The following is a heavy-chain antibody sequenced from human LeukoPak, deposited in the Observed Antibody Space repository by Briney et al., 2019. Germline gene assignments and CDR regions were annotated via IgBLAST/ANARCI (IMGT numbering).Heavy chain of an antibody. J-gene: IGHJ3*02. V-gene: IGHV4-59*01. CDR3: ARDGVLGGYPRSNDAFDI. Sequence: PSETLSLTCTVSGGSISSYYWSWIRQPPGKGLKWIGYIYYSGSTNYNPSLKSRVTISVDTSKNQFSLKLSSVTAADTAVYYCARDGVLGGYPRSNDAFDIWGQGTMVTVSS. CDR1: GGSISSYY. D-gene: IGHD5-12*01. CDR2: IYYSGST.